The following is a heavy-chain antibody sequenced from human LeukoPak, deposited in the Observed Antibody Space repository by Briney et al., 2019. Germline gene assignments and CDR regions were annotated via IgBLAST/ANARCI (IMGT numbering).Heavy chain of an antibody. CDR1: GASISDYY. Sequence: SETLSLTCTVSGASISDYYWSWIRQPPGKGLEWIGYIYYSGTTNYNPSLKSRVTISVDMSKNQFSLKLSSVTAADTAVYYCARGHRGLGYWDQGTLVIVSS. J-gene: IGHJ4*02. CDR2: IYYSGTT. CDR3: ARGHRGLGY. D-gene: IGHD3-16*01. V-gene: IGHV4-59*01.